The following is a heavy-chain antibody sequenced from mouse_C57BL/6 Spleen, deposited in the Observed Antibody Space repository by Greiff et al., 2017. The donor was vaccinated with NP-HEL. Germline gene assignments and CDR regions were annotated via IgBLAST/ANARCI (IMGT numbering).Heavy chain of an antibody. Sequence: EVKLVESGGGLVKPGGSLKLSCAASGFTFSSYAMSWVRQTPEKRLEWVATISDGGSYTYYPDNVKGRFTISRDNAKNNLYLQMSHLKSEDTAMYYCARDLYGSSPYYYAMDYWGQGTSVTVSS. D-gene: IGHD1-1*01. J-gene: IGHJ4*01. CDR3: ARDLYGSSPYYYAMDY. CDR1: GFTFSSYA. V-gene: IGHV5-4*01. CDR2: ISDGGSYT.